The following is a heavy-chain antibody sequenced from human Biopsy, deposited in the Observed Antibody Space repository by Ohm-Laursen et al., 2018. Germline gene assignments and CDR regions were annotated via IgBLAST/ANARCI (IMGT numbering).Heavy chain of an antibody. D-gene: IGHD2-15*01. CDR2: ITVSADTT. CDR3: ARDRYCSGGSCYPPVVAFDI. CDR1: GFTFSSYA. J-gene: IGHJ3*02. V-gene: IGHV3-23*01. Sequence: SLRLSCAASGFTFSSYAMNWVRQAPGKGLEWVSAITVSADTTYYADSVRGRFTVSRDNSQNTLYLQMNSLRAEDTAVYYCARDRYCSGGSCYPPVVAFDIWGQGTMVTVSS.